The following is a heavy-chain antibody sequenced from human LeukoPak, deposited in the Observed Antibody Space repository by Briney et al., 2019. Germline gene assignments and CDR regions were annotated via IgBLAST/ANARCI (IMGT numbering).Heavy chain of an antibody. CDR1: GFTFSSYG. J-gene: IGHJ4*02. CDR2: ISGSGGST. CDR3: AKEMERDYYDSTTAAGNFDY. Sequence: GGSLRLSCAASGFTFSSYGMSWVRQAPGKGLEWVSAISGSGGSTYYADSVKGRFTISRDNSKNTLYLQMNSLRAEDTAVYYCAKEMERDYYDSTTAAGNFDYWGQGTLVTVSS. D-gene: IGHD3-22*01. V-gene: IGHV3-23*01.